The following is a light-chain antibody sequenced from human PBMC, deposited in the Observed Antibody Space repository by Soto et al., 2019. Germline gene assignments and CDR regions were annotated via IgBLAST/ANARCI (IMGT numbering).Light chain of an antibody. Sequence: EIVLTQSPATLSLSPGERATLSCRASQSVSSYLAWYQQKPGQAPGLLIYDASNRATGIPARFSGSGSGTDFSLTISSLEPEDFAIYYCQQRSNWPIIFGQGTRLEIK. CDR3: QQRSNWPII. V-gene: IGKV3-11*01. CDR1: QSVSSY. CDR2: DAS. J-gene: IGKJ5*01.